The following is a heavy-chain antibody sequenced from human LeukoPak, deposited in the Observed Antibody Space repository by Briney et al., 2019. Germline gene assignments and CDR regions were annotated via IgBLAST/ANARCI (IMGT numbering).Heavy chain of an antibody. J-gene: IGHJ5*02. CDR2: IYSSGST. CDR3: ARAALGDSTSQSWFDP. V-gene: IGHV4-4*07. D-gene: IGHD4-17*01. Sequence: SETLSLTCTVSGGSVSGYYWSWIRQPAGKGLEWIGRIYSSGSTNYHPSLKSRVTISVDTSKNQFSLKLSSVTAADTAVYYCARAALGDSTSQSWFDPWGQGTLVTVSS. CDR1: GGSVSGYY.